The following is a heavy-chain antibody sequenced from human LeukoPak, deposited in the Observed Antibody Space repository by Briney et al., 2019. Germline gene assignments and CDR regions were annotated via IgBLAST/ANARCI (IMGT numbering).Heavy chain of an antibody. CDR3: ARVRAGYSYGYGAFDI. J-gene: IGHJ3*02. D-gene: IGHD5-18*01. CDR1: GFTVSSNY. CDR2: ITSTSSYI. Sequence: GGSLRLPCAASGFTVSSNYMSWVRQAPGKGLEWVSSITSTSSYIYYADSVKGRFIISRDNAKNSLYLQMNSLRAEDTAVYYCARVRAGYSYGYGAFDIWGQGTMVTVSP. V-gene: IGHV3-21*01.